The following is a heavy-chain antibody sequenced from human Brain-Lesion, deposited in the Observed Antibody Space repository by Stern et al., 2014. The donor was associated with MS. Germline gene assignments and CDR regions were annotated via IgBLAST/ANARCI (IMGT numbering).Heavy chain of an antibody. CDR1: GCSISSGGYH. D-gene: IGHD2-8*01. CDR2: IHYSGST. Sequence: QVQLQESGPGLVKPSQTLSLTCTVSGCSISSGGYHWSWIRPHPGKGLEWIGYIHYSGSTYSNSALKSRVTISRDTSKNQFSLNLNSVTAADTAVYYCARVGVYVQTGWFDPWGQGALVTVSS. CDR3: ARVGVYVQTGWFDP. V-gene: IGHV4-31*03. J-gene: IGHJ5*02.